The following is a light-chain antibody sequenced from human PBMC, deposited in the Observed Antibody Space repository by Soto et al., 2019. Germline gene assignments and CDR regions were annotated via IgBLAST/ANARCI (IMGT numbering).Light chain of an antibody. CDR3: SSYTTSNTRQIV. J-gene: IGLJ1*01. Sequence: QSVLTQPASVSGSPGQSITISCTGTSSDVGGYNYVSWYQHHPGKAPKLIIYDVTNRPSGVSNPFSGSKSGNTASLTISGLQPEEEPDYYCSSYTTSNTRQIVLGTGTKVTVL. CDR2: DVT. V-gene: IGLV2-14*03. CDR1: SSDVGGYNY.